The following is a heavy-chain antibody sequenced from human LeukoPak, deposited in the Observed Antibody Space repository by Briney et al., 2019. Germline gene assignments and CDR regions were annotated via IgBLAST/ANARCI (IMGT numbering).Heavy chain of an antibody. Sequence: PGGSLRLFCAASGFTFSNYGIHWVRQAPGKGLEWVAFIRNDGSDKYYADYVRGRFTISRDNYKNTVYLQMNSLRAEDTAVYYCAKEQDLVGTTYYFGHWGQGTLVTVSS. CDR3: AKEQDLVGTTYYFGH. V-gene: IGHV3-30*02. D-gene: IGHD1-26*01. CDR1: GFTFSNYG. J-gene: IGHJ4*02. CDR2: IRNDGSDK.